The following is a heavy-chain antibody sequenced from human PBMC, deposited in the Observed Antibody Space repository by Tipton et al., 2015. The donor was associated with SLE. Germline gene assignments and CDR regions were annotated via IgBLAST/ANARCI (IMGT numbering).Heavy chain of an antibody. J-gene: IGHJ4*01. CDR1: GYSIGSGFY. D-gene: IGHD3-16*02. V-gene: IGHV4-38-2*02. CDR2: VFHSGTT. CDR3: ARDPLVRSPGAGGFFDL. Sequence: TLSLTCTVSGYSIGSGFYLGCIRQPPGKGLEWIATVFHSGTTHYSPSLRSRLSVSIDTSKNQFSLKLTSVTAADTAVYYCARDPLVRSPGAGGFFDLWGHGTLVTVSS.